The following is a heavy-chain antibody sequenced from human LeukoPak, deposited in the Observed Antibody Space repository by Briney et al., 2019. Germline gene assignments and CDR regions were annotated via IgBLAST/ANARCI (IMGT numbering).Heavy chain of an antibody. J-gene: IGHJ4*02. CDR3: ARVPEDYDSSGYSIYYFDY. V-gene: IGHV4-59*01. D-gene: IGHD3-22*01. CDR2: IYYSGRT. CDR1: GGSFSGYY. Sequence: SETLSLTCAVYGGSFSGYYWSWIRQPPGKGLEWIGYIYYSGRTNYNPSLKSRVTISVDTSKNQFSLKLSSVTAADTAVYYCARVPEDYDSSGYSIYYFDYWGQGTLVTVSS.